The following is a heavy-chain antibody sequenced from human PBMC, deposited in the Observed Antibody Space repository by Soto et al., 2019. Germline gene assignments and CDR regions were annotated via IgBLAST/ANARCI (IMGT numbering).Heavy chain of an antibody. V-gene: IGHV3-33*01. D-gene: IGHD2-2*01. CDR1: GFTFSSYG. CDR3: ATYCSSSSCPHIDY. Sequence: GGSLRLSCAASGFTFSSYGMHWVRQAPGKGLEWVAAIWYDGSNKYYADSVKGRFTISRDNSKNTLYLQMNSLRAEDTAVYYSATYCSSSSCPHIDYWGQGTPVTVSP. CDR2: IWYDGSNK. J-gene: IGHJ4*02.